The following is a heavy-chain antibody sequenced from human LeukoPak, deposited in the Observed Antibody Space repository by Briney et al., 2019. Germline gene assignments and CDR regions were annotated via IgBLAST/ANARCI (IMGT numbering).Heavy chain of an antibody. V-gene: IGHV3-33*01. Sequence: PGGSLRFSCAASGFTFSSYGMHWVRQAPGKGLEWVAVIWYDGSNKYYADSVKGRFTISRDNSKNTLYLQMNSLRAEDTAVYYCARGGTYYDFWSGYSYYYGMDVWGQGTTVTVSS. J-gene: IGHJ6*02. CDR1: GFTFSSYG. CDR3: ARGGTYYDFWSGYSYYYGMDV. CDR2: IWYDGSNK. D-gene: IGHD3-3*01.